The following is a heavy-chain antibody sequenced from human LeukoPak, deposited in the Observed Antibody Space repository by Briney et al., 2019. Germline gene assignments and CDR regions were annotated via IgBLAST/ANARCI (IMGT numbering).Heavy chain of an antibody. Sequence: GGSLRLSCAASGFTFSSYWMNWARQAPGKGLEWVASINHNGNVNYYVDSVKGRFTISRDNAKNSLYLQMSNLRAEDTAVYFCAKDPYRLDYWGQGTLVTVSS. CDR3: AKDPYRLDY. CDR1: GFTFSSYW. J-gene: IGHJ4*02. D-gene: IGHD1-1*01. V-gene: IGHV3-7*03. CDR2: INHNGNVN.